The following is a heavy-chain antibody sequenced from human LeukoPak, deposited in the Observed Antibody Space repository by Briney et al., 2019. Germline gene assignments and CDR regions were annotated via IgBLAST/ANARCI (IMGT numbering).Heavy chain of an antibody. D-gene: IGHD3-9*01. V-gene: IGHV1-2*02. CDR3: ERGSSIRDWFDL. CDR1: GYTFTGYF. Sequence: ASVRVSCKPSGYTFTGYFMNGVRQAPGPRVGWMGWINPNSGGANHAQKFQGRVTMTRDTSISTAYMELSSLISDDTAVYYCERGSSIRDWFDLWGQGTLVTVSS. CDR2: INPNSGGA. J-gene: IGHJ5*02.